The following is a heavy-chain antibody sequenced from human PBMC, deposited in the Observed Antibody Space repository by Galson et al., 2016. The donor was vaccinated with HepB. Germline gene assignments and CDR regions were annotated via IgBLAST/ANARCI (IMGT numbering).Heavy chain of an antibody. CDR1: GDSVSSNSAA. D-gene: IGHD6-19*01. CDR3: ARVHQGWYAGYFDY. J-gene: IGHJ4*02. Sequence: CAISGDSVSSNSAAWNWIRQSPSRGLEWLGRTYYRSKWYNDYAVSVKSRITINPDTSKNQFSLQLNSVTPEDTAVYYCARVHQGWYAGYFDYWRQGTLVTVSS. CDR2: TYYRSKWYN. V-gene: IGHV6-1*01.